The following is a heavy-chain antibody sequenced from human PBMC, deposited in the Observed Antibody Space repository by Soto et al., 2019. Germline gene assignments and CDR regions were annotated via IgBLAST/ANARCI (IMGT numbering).Heavy chain of an antibody. CDR2: IKSDGSST. D-gene: IGHD6-6*01. CDR1: GFTFRSSC. V-gene: IGHV3-74*01. J-gene: IGHJ6*02. CDR3: ARRYSSSSREHYHHGMEV. Sequence: PWGSMRLSCAAAGFTFRSSCMHWVRQAPGKGLVWVSRIKSDGSSTSYADSVKGRFTISRDNAKNTLYLQMNSLRAEDTAVYYCARRYSSSSREHYHHGMEVGRQGSTFTVTS.